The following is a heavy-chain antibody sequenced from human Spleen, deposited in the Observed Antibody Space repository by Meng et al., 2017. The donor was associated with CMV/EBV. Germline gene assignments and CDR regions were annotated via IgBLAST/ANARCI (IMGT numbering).Heavy chain of an antibody. V-gene: IGHV1-46*02. CDR3: ARDSFFISGYCSGGNCHQIPYSSGWCDY. CDR1: NYTFYNYG. D-gene: IGHD2-15*01. J-gene: IGHJ4*02. CDR2: INPSGGTT. Sequence: ASVKVSCKASNYTFYNYGVSWVRQAPGQGLEWMGIINPSGGTTNYAQKFQARVTMTRDTSTSTVYMELSSLRSEDTAVYYCARDSFFISGYCSGGNCHQIPYSSGWCDYWGQGTLVTVSS.